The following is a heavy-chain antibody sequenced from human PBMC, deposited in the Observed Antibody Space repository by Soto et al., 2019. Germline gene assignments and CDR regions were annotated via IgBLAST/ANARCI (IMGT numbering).Heavy chain of an antibody. V-gene: IGHV3-21*01. Sequence: PGGYLRLSCAASGFTFSSYSMNWVRQAPGKGLEWVSSISSSSSYIYYADSVKGRFTISRDNAKNSLYLQTNSPRAEDTAVYYCARVPMGATYYFDYWGQGTLVTVSS. D-gene: IGHD1-26*01. CDR3: ARVPMGATYYFDY. J-gene: IGHJ4*02. CDR2: ISSSSSYI. CDR1: GFTFSSYS.